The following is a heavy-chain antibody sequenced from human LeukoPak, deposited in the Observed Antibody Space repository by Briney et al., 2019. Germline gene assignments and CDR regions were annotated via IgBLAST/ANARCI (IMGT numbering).Heavy chain of an antibody. D-gene: IGHD1-26*01. CDR2: ISSSSSYI. V-gene: IGHV3-21*01. CDR3: ASRGSGSSRPFDY. J-gene: IGHJ4*02. CDR1: GFTFSTYD. Sequence: GGSLRLSCAASGFTFSTYDMHWVRQAPGKGLEWVSSISSSSSYIYYADSVKGRFTISRDNAKNSLYLQMNSLRAEDTAVYYCASRGSGSSRPFDYWGQGTLVTVSS.